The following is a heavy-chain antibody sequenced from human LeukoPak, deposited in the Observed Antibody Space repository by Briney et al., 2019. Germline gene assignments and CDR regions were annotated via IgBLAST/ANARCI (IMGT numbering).Heavy chain of an antibody. D-gene: IGHD3-22*01. CDR3: AKTYYYDSSGSPHFDY. J-gene: IGHJ4*02. CDR2: IYSGGST. V-gene: IGHV3-23*03. CDR1: GFTFSSYA. Sequence: PGGSLRLSCAASGFTFSSYAMNWVRQAPGKGLEWVSVIYSGGSTYYADSVKGRFTISRDNSKNTLYLQMNSLRAEDTAVYYCAKTYYYDSSGSPHFDYWGQGTLVTVSS.